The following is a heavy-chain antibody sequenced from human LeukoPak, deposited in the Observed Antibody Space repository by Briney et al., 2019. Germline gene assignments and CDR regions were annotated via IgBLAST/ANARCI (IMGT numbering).Heavy chain of an antibody. CDR3: ARDGTSYYYTNRAYHGLFDF. D-gene: IGHD3-22*01. CDR2: ISYDGNNK. V-gene: IGHV3-30*04. CDR1: GFTFNNYA. Sequence: GGSLRLSCVVSGFTFNNYAMAWVRQAPGKGLEWVSVISYDGNNKYYADSVKGRFTISRDTSKNTLYLQMDSLGAEATAMYFCARDGTSYYYTNRAYHGLFDFWGQGSLVTVSS. J-gene: IGHJ4*02.